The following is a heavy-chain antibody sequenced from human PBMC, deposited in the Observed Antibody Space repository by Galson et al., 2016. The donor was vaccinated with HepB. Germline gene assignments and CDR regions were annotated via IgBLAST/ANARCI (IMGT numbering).Heavy chain of an antibody. CDR2: IIPIFATA. J-gene: IGHJ6*02. Sequence: SVKVSCKASGGTFSSYAISWVRQAPGQGLEWMGRIIPIFATANYAQRFHGRVTITADESTSTAYMELSSLRSEDTAVYFCARETVTADYYYYYGMDVWGQGTTVTVSS. D-gene: IGHD4-11*01. V-gene: IGHV1-69*13. CDR3: ARETVTADYYYYYGMDV. CDR1: GGTFSSYA.